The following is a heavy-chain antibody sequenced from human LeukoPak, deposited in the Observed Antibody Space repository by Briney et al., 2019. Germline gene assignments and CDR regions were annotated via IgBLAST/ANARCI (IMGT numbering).Heavy chain of an antibody. Sequence: GGSLRLSCAASRFIFRNYAMSWVRQAPGRGLEWLSIISGTADSKYYADSVKGRFTISRDNPRSTLYLEMNILRAEVTAVYYCAKADATIGGAFDTWGQGTMVIVSS. CDR2: ISGTADSK. CDR3: AKADATIGGAFDT. CDR1: RFIFRNYA. V-gene: IGHV3-23*01. J-gene: IGHJ3*02. D-gene: IGHD3-16*01.